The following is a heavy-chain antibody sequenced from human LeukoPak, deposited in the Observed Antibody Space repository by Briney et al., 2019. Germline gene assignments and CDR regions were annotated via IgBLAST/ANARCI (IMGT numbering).Heavy chain of an antibody. CDR3: AKFAKADDAFDI. CDR1: GFTFSSYS. J-gene: IGHJ3*02. V-gene: IGHV3-21*01. CDR2: ISSSSSYI. Sequence: GGSLRLSCAASGFTFSSYSMNWVRQAPGKGLEWVSSISSSSSYIYYADSVKGRFTISRDNSKNTLYLQMNSLRAEDTAVYYCAKFAKADDAFDIWGQGTMVTVSS.